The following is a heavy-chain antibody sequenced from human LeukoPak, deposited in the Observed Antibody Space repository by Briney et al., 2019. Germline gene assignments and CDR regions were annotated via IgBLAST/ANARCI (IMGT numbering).Heavy chain of an antibody. CDR3: AKDADTGYGMDV. CDR2: INHSGST. Sequence: SETLSLTCAVYGGSFSGYYWSWIRQPPGKGLEWIGEINHSGSTNYNPSLKSRVTISVDTSKNQFSLKLSSVTAADTAVYYCAKDADTGYGMDVWGQGTTVTVSS. J-gene: IGHJ6*02. CDR1: GGSFSGYY. V-gene: IGHV4-34*01. D-gene: IGHD2-8*02.